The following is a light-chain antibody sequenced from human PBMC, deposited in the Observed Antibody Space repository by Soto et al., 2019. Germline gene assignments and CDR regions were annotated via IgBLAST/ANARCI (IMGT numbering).Light chain of an antibody. V-gene: IGLV1-51*02. J-gene: IGLJ1*01. CDR2: EDN. Sequence: VLTQPPSVSAAPGQKVTISCSGTSSNIGNNYVSWYQHFPGTAPKLLIYEDNKRPSEIPDRFSDSKSSTSATLGITGLQIGDEADYYCGTWDNSLSIYVFATGTKVTVL. CDR3: GTWDNSLSIYV. CDR1: SSNIGNNY.